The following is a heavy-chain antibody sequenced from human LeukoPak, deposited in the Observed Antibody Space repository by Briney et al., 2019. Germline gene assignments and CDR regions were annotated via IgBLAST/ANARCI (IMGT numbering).Heavy chain of an antibody. D-gene: IGHD3-22*01. CDR3: ARSLGSSGYQDY. J-gene: IGHJ4*02. CDR2: INSDGSST. Sequence: PGGSLRLSCAASGFTFSSYWMHWVRQATGKGLVWVSRINSDGSSTSYADSVKGRFTISRDNAKNTVYLQMNSLRAEDTAVYYCARSLGSSGYQDYWGQGTLVTVSS. V-gene: IGHV3-74*01. CDR1: GFTFSSYW.